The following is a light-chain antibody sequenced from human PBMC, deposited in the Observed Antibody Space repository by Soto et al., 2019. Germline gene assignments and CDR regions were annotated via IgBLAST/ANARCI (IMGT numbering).Light chain of an antibody. J-gene: IGKJ5*01. CDR3: QQYENLPT. CDR1: QNINNY. CDR2: DAS. Sequence: DIQMTQSPSSLSASVGDRVTITCQASQNINNYLNGYQQKPGRAPKLLIYDASNLEAGVPSRFRGRGSGTDFTFTISRLQPEDIATYYCQQYENLPTFGQGTRLEIK. V-gene: IGKV1-33*01.